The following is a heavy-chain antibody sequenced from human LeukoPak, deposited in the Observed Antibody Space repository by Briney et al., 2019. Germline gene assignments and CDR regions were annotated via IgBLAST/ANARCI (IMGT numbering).Heavy chain of an antibody. CDR1: GYTFTGYH. V-gene: IGHV1-2*02. CDR2: INPNSGGT. D-gene: IGHD3-16*02. J-gene: IGHJ4*02. CDR3: ARDGNNGYVWGSHRLDY. Sequence: ASVTVSCKASGYTFTGYHMHWVRQAPGQGLEWMGWINPNSGGTNYAQKFQGRVTMTRDTSISAAYMELSRLRSDDTAVYYCARDGNNGYVWGSHRLDYWGQGTLVTVSS.